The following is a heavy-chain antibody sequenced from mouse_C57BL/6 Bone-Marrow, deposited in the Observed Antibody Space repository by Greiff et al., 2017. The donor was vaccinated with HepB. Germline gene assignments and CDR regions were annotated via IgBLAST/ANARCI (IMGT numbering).Heavy chain of an antibody. Sequence: EVKLVESGGDLVKPGGSLKLSCAASGFTFSSYAMSWVRQTPEKRLEWVATISDGGSYTYYPDNVKGRFTISRDDAKNNLYLQMSHLKSEDTAMYYCARYGSSYGDYWGQGTTLTVSS. CDR1: GFTFSSYA. D-gene: IGHD1-1*01. V-gene: IGHV5-4*03. CDR2: ISDGGSYT. CDR3: ARYGSSYGDY. J-gene: IGHJ2*01.